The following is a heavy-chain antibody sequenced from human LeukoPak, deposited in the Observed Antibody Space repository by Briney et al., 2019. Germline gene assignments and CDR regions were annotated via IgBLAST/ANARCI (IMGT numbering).Heavy chain of an antibody. D-gene: IGHD3-22*01. J-gene: IGHJ4*02. CDR2: INPNSGGT. CDR1: GYTFTSYY. Sequence: ASVKVSCKASGYTFTSYYMRWVRQAPGQGLEWMGWINPNSGGTNYAQKFQGWVTMTRDTSISTAYMELSRLRSDDTAAYYCARGPPYYYDSSGYYDYWGQGTLVTVSS. CDR3: ARGPPYYYDSSGYYDY. V-gene: IGHV1-2*04.